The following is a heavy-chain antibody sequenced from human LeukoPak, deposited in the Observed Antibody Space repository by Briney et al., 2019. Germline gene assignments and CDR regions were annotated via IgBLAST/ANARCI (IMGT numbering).Heavy chain of an antibody. CDR3: ARVAERSLYYFDY. CDR2: IGTAGDT. Sequence: AGGSLRLSCAASGFTFSSYDRHWVRQATGKGLEWVSAIGTAGDTYYPGSVKGRFTISRENAKNSLYLQMNSLRAEDTAVYYCARVAERSLYYFDYWGQGTLVTVSS. J-gene: IGHJ4*02. CDR1: GFTFSSYD. V-gene: IGHV3-13*01. D-gene: IGHD1-1*01.